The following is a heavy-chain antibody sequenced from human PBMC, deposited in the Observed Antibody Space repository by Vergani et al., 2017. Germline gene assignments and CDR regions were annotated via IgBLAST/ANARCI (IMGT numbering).Heavy chain of an antibody. CDR2: ISSSSSYI. CDR1: GFTFSSYS. CDR3: ARDTSYYGSGSRWYYYGMDV. J-gene: IGHJ6*02. D-gene: IGHD3-10*01. Sequence: EVQLVESGGGLVKPGGSLRLSCAASGFTFSSYSMNWVRQAPGKGLEWVSSISSSSSYIYYADSVKGRFTISRDNAKNSLYLQMNSLRAEDTAVYYCARDTSYYGSGSRWYYYGMDVWGQGTTVTVSS. V-gene: IGHV3-21*01.